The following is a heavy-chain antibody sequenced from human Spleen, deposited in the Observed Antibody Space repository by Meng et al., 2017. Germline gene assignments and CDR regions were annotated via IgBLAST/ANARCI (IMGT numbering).Heavy chain of an antibody. CDR2: INHSGST. J-gene: IGHJ4*02. D-gene: IGHD4-11*01. CDR3: ARGPTTMAHDFDY. Sequence: VQLPPGGAGLLMPSETLSLPCVVSGGSFSDYYWSWIRQPPGKGLEWIGEINHSGSTNYNPSLESRATISVDTSQNNLSLKLSSVTAADSAVYYCARGPTTMAHDFDYWGQGTLVTVSS. CDR1: GGSFSDYY. V-gene: IGHV4-34*01.